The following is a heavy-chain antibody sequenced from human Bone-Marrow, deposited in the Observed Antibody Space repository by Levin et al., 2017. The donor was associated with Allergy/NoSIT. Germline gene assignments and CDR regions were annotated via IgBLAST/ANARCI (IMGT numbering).Heavy chain of an antibody. Sequence: ASVKVSCKTFGYDFTGYYIHWVRQAPGQGLEWMGRINPYSVATYYSQNFQDRLTLTRDTSTSTAFLDLSNLTSDYRALYYCARSNNLTPVAGAWCFDHWGQGTLVTVSS. V-gene: IGHV1-2*06. CDR3: ARSNNLTPVAGAWCFDH. CDR2: INPYSVAT. D-gene: IGHD6-19*01. CDR1: GYDFTGYY. J-gene: IGHJ4*02.